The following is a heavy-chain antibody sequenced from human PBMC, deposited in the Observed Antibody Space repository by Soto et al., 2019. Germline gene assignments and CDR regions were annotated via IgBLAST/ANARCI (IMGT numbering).Heavy chain of an antibody. CDR3: AREGPSSDYVCGSYRYVYYFDY. D-gene: IGHD3-16*02. J-gene: IGHJ4*02. CDR1: GYTFTSYG. CDR2: ISAYNGNT. Sequence: QVQLVQSGAEVKKPGASVKVSCKASGYTFTSYGISWVRQAPGQGLEWMGWISAYNGNTNYAQKLQGRVTMTTDTSTGTAYRELGSLRSDDTAVYYWAREGPSSDYVCGSYRYVYYFDYWGQGTLVTVSS. V-gene: IGHV1-18*01.